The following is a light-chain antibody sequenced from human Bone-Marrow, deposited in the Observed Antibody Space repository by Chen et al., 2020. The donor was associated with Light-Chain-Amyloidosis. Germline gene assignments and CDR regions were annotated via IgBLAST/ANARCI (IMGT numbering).Light chain of an antibody. CDR3: QQYYTTPFT. Sequence: DIVMTQSPDSLAVSLGERATINCKSSQSVLYSSSNKNYLAWYQQKPGQPPKLLIYWASTRESGVPDRFSGSGYGTDFTLTISSLQAEDVAVYYCQQYYTTPFTFGPGTKVDIK. CDR1: QSVLYSSSNKNY. V-gene: IGKV4-1*01. J-gene: IGKJ3*01. CDR2: WAS.